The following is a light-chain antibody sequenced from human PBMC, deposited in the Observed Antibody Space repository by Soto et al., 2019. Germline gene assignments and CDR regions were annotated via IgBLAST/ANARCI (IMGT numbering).Light chain of an antibody. CDR3: QSYDSSLSGFVV. J-gene: IGLJ2*01. CDR2: GNS. Sequence: QSVLTQPPSVSGAPGQRVTXSXXXSXSXXXAGYDVHWYQQLPGTAPKLLIYGNSNRPSGVPDRFSGSKSGTSASLAITGLQAEDEADYYCQSYDSSLSGFVVFGGGTQLTVL. V-gene: IGLV1-40*01. CDR1: XSXXXAGYD.